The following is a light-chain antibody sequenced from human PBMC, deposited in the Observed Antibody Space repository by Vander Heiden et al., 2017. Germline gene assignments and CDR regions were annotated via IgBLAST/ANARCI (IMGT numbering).Light chain of an antibody. J-gene: IGLJ1*01. V-gene: IGLV2-14*03. CDR1: SSDIGGYNS. Sequence: QSALTQPASVSESPGQSIPIPCTGTSSDIGGYNSVSWYQQHPDKAPKLIIYDVSNRPSGVSNRFSGSKSGNTASLTISGLQAEDEADYYCSSYSSSSTLVVFGTGTKVTVL. CDR3: SSYSSSSTLVV. CDR2: DVS.